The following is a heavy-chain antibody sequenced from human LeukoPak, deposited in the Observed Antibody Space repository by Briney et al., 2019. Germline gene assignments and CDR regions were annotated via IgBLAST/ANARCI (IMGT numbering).Heavy chain of an antibody. J-gene: IGHJ5*02. CDR2: MNPNSGNT. Sequence: GASVKVSCKASGYTFTSYDINWVRQATGQGLEWMGWMNPNSGNTGYAQKFQGRVTMTRNTSISTAYMELSSLRSEDTAVYYCARGMVRGVPPIGWFDPWGQGTLVTVSS. D-gene: IGHD3-10*01. CDR3: ARGMVRGVPPIGWFDP. CDR1: GYTFTSYD. V-gene: IGHV1-8*01.